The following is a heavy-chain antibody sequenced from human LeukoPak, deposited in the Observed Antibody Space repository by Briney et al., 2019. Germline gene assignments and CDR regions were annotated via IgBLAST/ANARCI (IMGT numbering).Heavy chain of an antibody. CDR1: GGTFSSYD. J-gene: IGHJ5*02. CDR2: MNPNSGNT. CDR3: ARDPRHYYGSGSYNLGRRNWFDP. Sequence: ASVTVSCKASGGTFSSYDINWVRQATGQGLEWMGWMNPNSGNTGYAQKFQGRVTITRNTSISTAYMELSSLRSEDTAVYYCARDPRHYYGSGSYNLGRRNWFDPWGQGTLVTVSS. D-gene: IGHD3-10*01. V-gene: IGHV1-8*03.